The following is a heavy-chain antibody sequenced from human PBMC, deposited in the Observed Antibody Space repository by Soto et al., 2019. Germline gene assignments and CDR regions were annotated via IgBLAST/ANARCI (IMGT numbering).Heavy chain of an antibody. J-gene: IGHJ4*02. CDR1: GDSMSISNW. V-gene: IGHV4-4*02. CDR3: ARIISCKTTSCYFDY. D-gene: IGHD2-2*01. CDR2: AHHSGRT. Sequence: PSETLSLTCTVSGDSMSISNWWNWVRQPPGKGLEWIGEAHHSGRTNYNPSLKSRVTISVDRSKNQFSLKLSSVTAADTAVFYCARIISCKTTSCYFDYCGQRTLVPVSS.